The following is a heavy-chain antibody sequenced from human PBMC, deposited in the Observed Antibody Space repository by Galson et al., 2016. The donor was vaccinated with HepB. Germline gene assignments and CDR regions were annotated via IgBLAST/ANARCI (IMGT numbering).Heavy chain of an antibody. D-gene: IGHD3-3*01. CDR3: AALRVAFYDFWSGSEYFDY. CDR1: GSTFTTSA. V-gene: IGHV1-58*01. CDR2: IVVASGKT. Sequence: SVKVSCKASGSTFTTSAVQWVRQARGQRLEWIGWIVVASGKTNYAQKFQERVTITRDKSTSTAYMELSNLTSEDTAVYYCAALRVAFYDFWSGSEYFDYWGQGTQVTVSS. J-gene: IGHJ4*02.